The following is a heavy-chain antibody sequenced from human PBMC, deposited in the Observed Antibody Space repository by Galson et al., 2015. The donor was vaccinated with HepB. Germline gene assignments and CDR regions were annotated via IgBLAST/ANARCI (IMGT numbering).Heavy chain of an antibody. CDR3: ARDGSLGSTSYGMDV. Sequence: SLRLSCAASGFTFSSYIMNWVRQAPGKGLEWVSSISSSSTYIYYADSVKGRFTISRDNAKNSLFLQMNSLRAEDTAVYYCARDGSLGSTSYGMDVWGQGTTVTVSS. V-gene: IGHV3-21*01. J-gene: IGHJ6*02. CDR2: ISSSSTYI. D-gene: IGHD2-2*01. CDR1: GFTFSSYI.